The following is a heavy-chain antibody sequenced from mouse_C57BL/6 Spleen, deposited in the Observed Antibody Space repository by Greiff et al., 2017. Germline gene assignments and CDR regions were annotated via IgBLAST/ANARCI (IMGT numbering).Heavy chain of an antibody. D-gene: IGHD1-1*01. Sequence: VQLQQSGAELMKPGASVKLSCKATGYTFTGYWIEWVKQRPGHGLEWIGEILPGSGSTNYNEKFKGKATFTAYTSSNTAYMQLSRLTTEDSAIYYCARKRGGSSSPFAYWGQGTLVTVSA. CDR3: ARKRGGSSSPFAY. J-gene: IGHJ3*01. CDR1: GYTFTGYW. V-gene: IGHV1-9*01. CDR2: ILPGSGST.